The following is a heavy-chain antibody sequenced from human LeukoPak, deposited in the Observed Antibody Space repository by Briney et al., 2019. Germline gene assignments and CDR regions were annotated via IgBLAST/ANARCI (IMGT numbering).Heavy chain of an antibody. CDR3: ARQGGDPRNLGDAFDI. Sequence: GESLKISCKASGYRFTTTWIGWVRQMPGKGLEWMGVIYPADSETGYSPSFQGQVTISADMSISTAYLEWHSLKASDTAMYYCARQGGDPRNLGDAFDIWGQGTVVSVSS. CDR1: GYRFTTTW. CDR2: IYPADSET. V-gene: IGHV5-51*01. J-gene: IGHJ3*02. D-gene: IGHD2-21*02.